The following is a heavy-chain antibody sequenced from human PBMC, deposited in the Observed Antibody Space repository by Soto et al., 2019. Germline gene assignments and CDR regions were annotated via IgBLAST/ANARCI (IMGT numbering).Heavy chain of an antibody. Sequence: ASVKVSCKASGYTFTNSGIIWVRQAPGQGLEWLGWINTDNGNTNYAQHLQGRVTMTRDTSTSTAYMELSRLRSDDTAVYYCASQQQYDAFDIWGQGTMVTVSS. J-gene: IGHJ3*02. CDR1: GYTFTNSG. V-gene: IGHV1-18*01. CDR2: INTDNGNT. CDR3: ASQQQYDAFDI. D-gene: IGHD6-13*01.